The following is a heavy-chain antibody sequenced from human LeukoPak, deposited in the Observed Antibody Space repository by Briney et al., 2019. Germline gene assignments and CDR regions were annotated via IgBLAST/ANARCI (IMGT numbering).Heavy chain of an antibody. V-gene: IGHV4-34*01. J-gene: IGHJ4*02. D-gene: IGHD3-22*01. CDR3: ARGWSYYDSSGYYYAFDY. Sequence: SETLSLTCAVYGGSFSGYYWSWIRQPPGKGLEWIGEINHSGSTNYNPSLKSRVTISVDTSKNQFSLKLSSVTAADTAVYYCARGWSYYDSSGYYYAFDYWGQGALVTVSS. CDR2: INHSGST. CDR1: GGSFSGYY.